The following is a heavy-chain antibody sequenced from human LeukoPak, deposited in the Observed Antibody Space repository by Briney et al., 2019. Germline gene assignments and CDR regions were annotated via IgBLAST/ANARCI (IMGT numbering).Heavy chain of an antibody. CDR1: GGTFISYA. CDR2: IIPIFGTA. CDR3: ARVNRGYCSGGSCYLLPFDI. V-gene: IGHV1-69*05. J-gene: IGHJ3*02. D-gene: IGHD2-15*01. Sequence: SVKVSCKASGGTFISYAISWVRQAPGQGLEWMGGIIPIFGTANYAQKFQGRVTITTDESTSTAYMELSSLRSEDTAVYYCARVNRGYCSGGSCYLLPFDIWGQGTMVTVSS.